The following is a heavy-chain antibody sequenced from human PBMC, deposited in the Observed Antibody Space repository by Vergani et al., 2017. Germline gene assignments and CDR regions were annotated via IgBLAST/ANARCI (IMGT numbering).Heavy chain of an antibody. CDR3: AKVASLRSYYYYYYMDV. J-gene: IGHJ6*03. CDR1: GFTFDDYA. CDR2: ISWNSGRI. Sequence: VQLVESGGGLVQPGRSLRLSCAASGFTFDDYAMHWVRQAPGKGLEWVSGISWNSGRIGYADSVKGRFTISRDNAKNSLYLQMNSLRAEDTALYYCAKVASLRSYYYYYYMDVWGK. V-gene: IGHV3-9*01. D-gene: IGHD2-21*01.